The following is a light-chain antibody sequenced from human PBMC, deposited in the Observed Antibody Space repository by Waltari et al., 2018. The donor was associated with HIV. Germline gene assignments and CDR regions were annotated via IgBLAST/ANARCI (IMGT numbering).Light chain of an antibody. Sequence: QSALTQPRSVSGSPGQSVTISCTGTNSDFGAYKYVSWYQQHRGKAPKLMIYDVSKRASGVPDRFSGSKSGDTASLTISGLQAEDEGDYYCCSYATRYTWVFGGGTKLTVL. CDR3: CSYATRYTWV. CDR2: DVS. CDR1: NSDFGAYKY. J-gene: IGLJ3*02. V-gene: IGLV2-11*01.